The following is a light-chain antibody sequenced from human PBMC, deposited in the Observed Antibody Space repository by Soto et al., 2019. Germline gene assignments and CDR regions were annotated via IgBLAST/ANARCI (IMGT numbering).Light chain of an antibody. CDR2: GAS. Sequence: EIVMAQSPATLSVSLGERATLSCRASQTVGSNLAWYQHRPGQAPRLLIYGASTRATGIPARFSGGGSGTEFTLTISSLQSEDFAVYYCQQYDNWPPWTFGQGTKVEIK. J-gene: IGKJ1*01. CDR1: QTVGSN. V-gene: IGKV3-15*01. CDR3: QQYDNWPPWT.